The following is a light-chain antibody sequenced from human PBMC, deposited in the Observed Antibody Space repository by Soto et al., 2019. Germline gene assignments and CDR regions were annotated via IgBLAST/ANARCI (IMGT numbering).Light chain of an antibody. CDR2: DAS. CDR1: QSISSN. J-gene: IGKJ1*01. Sequence: EIVMTQSPATLSVSPGERATLSCRASQSISSNNLAWYQQKPGQAPRLLIYDASTRATGIPGRFSGSGSGTEFTLTISSLQSEDFAVYYCQQFDKWPPSTFGQGTKVEIK. V-gene: IGKV3-15*01. CDR3: QQFDKWPPST.